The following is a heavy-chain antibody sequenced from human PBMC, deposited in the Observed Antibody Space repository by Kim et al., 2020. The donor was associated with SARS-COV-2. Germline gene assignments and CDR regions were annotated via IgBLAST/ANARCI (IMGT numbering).Heavy chain of an antibody. V-gene: IGHV3-74*01. J-gene: IGHJ4*02. CDR2: INSDGSST. CDR3: ARARRVQGVIITPDY. CDR1: GFTFSSYW. Sequence: GGSLRLSCAASGFTFSSYWMHWVRQAPGKGLVWVSRINSDGSSTSYADSVKGRFTISRDNAKNTLYLQMNSLRAEDTAVYYCARARRVQGVIITPDYWGQGTLVTVSS. D-gene: IGHD3-10*01.